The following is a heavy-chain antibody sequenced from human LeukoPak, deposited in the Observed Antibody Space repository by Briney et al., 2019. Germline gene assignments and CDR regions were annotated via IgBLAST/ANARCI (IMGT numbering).Heavy chain of an antibody. D-gene: IGHD6-13*01. J-gene: IGHJ6*02. CDR3: ARVVPYSSSWFRYYYYGMDV. V-gene: IGHV4-4*02. Sequence: PSETLSLTCAVSGGSISSSNWWSWVRQPPGKGLEWIGEIYHSGSTNYNPSLKSRVTISVDKSKNQFSLKLSSVTAADTAVYYCARVVPYSSSWFRYYYYGMDVWGQGTTVTVSS. CDR2: IYHSGST. CDR1: GGSISSSNW.